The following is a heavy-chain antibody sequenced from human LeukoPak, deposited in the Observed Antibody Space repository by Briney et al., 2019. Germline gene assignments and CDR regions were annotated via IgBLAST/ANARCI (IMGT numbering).Heavy chain of an antibody. D-gene: IGHD5-18*01. CDR1: GGSISSSNYY. J-gene: IGHJ3*02. Sequence: PSETLSLTCTVSGGSISSSNYYWGWIRQPPGKGLEWIASIHYSETTYYNPSLKSRVTISVDTSKNHFSLKLSSVTAADTAVYYCARDSRVTDAFDIWGQGTMVTVSS. V-gene: IGHV4-39*02. CDR2: IHYSETT. CDR3: ARDSRVTDAFDI.